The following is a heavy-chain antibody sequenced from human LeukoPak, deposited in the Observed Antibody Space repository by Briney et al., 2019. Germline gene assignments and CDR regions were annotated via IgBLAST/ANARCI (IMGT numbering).Heavy chain of an antibody. CDR2: ISSNGATT. CDR3: ARTAARRFDY. Sequence: GGSLRLSCSASGFTFNRFYLHWVRQAPGKGPEFVSHISSNGATTYYADSVKGRFTISRDNSKNTLYLQMSSLRADDTAVYYCARTAARRFDYWGQGTLVTVSS. CDR1: GFTFNRFY. V-gene: IGHV3-64D*06. J-gene: IGHJ4*02. D-gene: IGHD6-6*01.